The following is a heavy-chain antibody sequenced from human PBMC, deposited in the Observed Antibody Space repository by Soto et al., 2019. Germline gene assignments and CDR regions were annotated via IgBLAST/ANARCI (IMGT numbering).Heavy chain of an antibody. D-gene: IGHD3-10*01. CDR3: ARDLSSGSRVRTLDY. Sequence: SQTLSLTCAISGDSVSSNSAGWNWIRQSPSRGLEWLGRTYYRSKWYIDYALSVKSRITINPDTSRNQFSLRLNSVTPEDAAVYYCARDLSSGSRVRTLDYWGQGTLVTVSS. CDR1: GDSVSSNSAG. V-gene: IGHV6-1*01. CDR2: TYYRSKWYI. J-gene: IGHJ4*02.